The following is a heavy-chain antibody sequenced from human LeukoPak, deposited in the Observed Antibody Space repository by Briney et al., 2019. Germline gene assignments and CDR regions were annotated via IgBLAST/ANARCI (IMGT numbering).Heavy chain of an antibody. Sequence: PGGSLRLSCAASGFTCSSYAMSWVRQAPGKGLEWVSAISGSGGSTYYADSVKGRFTISRDNSKNTLYLQMNNLRAEDTAVYYCAKDLGYSSSFVFYYGMDVWGQGTTVTVSS. D-gene: IGHD6-13*01. V-gene: IGHV3-23*01. CDR3: AKDLGYSSSFVFYYGMDV. J-gene: IGHJ6*02. CDR2: ISGSGGST. CDR1: GFTCSSYA.